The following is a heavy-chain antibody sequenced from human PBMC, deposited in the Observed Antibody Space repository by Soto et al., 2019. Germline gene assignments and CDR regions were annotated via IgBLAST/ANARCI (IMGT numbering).Heavy chain of an antibody. V-gene: IGHV4-59*01. CDR1: GGSISSYY. D-gene: IGHD3-3*01. J-gene: IGHJ5*02. CDR2: IYYSGST. CDR3: ARDQVTIFGVVPTGWFDP. Sequence: QVQLQESGPGLVKPSETLSLTCTVSGGSISSYYWSWIRQPPGKGLEWIGYIYYSGSTNYNPSLKSRVTISVDTSKNQFSLTLSSVTAADTAVYYCARDQVTIFGVVPTGWFDPWGQGTLVTVSS.